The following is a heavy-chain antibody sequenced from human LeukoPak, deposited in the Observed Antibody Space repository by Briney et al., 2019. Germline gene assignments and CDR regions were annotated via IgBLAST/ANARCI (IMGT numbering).Heavy chain of an antibody. J-gene: IGHJ4*02. CDR2: INHSGST. D-gene: IGHD6-6*01. Sequence: SETLSLTCGVYGGSFSGYYWSWIRQPPGKGLEWTGEINHSGSTNYNPSLKSRVTISVDTSKNQFSLKLSSVTAADTAVYYCARRGYSSSSRPYYFDYWGQGTLVTVSS. V-gene: IGHV4-34*01. CDR3: ARRGYSSSSRPYYFDY. CDR1: GGSFSGYY.